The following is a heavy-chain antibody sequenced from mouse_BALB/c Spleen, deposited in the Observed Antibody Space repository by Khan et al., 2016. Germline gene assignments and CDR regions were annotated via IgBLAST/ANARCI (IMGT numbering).Heavy chain of an antibody. D-gene: IGHD2-1*01. CDR1: GFTFSDYY. CDR2: ISDGGSYT. Sequence: EVELVASGGGLVKPGGSLKLSCAASGFTFSDYYMYWVRQTPEKRLEWVATISDGGSYTYYPDSVKGRFTISRDNAKNNLYLQMSSLKSEDTAMYYGARTYGNYGYFDVWGAGTTVTVSS. V-gene: IGHV5-4*02. J-gene: IGHJ1*01. CDR3: ARTYGNYGYFDV.